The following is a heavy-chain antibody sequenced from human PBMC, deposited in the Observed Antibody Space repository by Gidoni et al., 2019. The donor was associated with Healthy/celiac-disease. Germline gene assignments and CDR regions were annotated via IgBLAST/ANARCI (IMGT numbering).Heavy chain of an antibody. Sequence: QVQLVQSGAEVKKPGSSVKVSCKASGGTFCSYAISWVRQAPGQGLEWMGGIIPIFGTANYAQKFQGRVTITADESTSTAYMELSSLRSEDTAVYYCARDRSLPDIMTVYAIRDYYYYGMDVWGQGTTVTVSS. V-gene: IGHV1-69*01. J-gene: IGHJ6*02. CDR3: ARDRSLPDIMTVYAIRDYYYYGMDV. CDR2: IIPIFGTA. CDR1: GGTFCSYA. D-gene: IGHD2-8*01.